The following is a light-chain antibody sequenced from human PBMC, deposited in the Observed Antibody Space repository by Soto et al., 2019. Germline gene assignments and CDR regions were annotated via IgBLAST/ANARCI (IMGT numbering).Light chain of an antibody. CDR3: QQYYSTPLT. V-gene: IGKV4-1*01. J-gene: IGKJ4*01. CDR2: WAF. Sequence: DIVMTQSPDSLAVSLGERAAINCKSSQSVLYSSNNKNYLAWYQQKPGQPPRLLIYWAFTRESGVPDRFSGSCSGTDFTLTISSLQAEDVAVYYCQQYYSTPLTFGGGTKVEIK. CDR1: QSVLYSSNNKNY.